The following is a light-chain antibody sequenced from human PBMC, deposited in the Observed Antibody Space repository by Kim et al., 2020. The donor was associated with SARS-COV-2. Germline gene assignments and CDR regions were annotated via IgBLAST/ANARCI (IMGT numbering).Light chain of an antibody. CDR1: QTVNIY. J-gene: IGKJ4*01. V-gene: IGKV1-39*01. CDR2: AAS. Sequence: SVGDTVTITCLTSQTVNIYLNWYQQKPGKAPELLIYAASTLQSGVPSRFSGSGFGTDFTLTINSLQPEDFATYYCQESYITAALSFGGGTKVDIK. CDR3: QESYITAALS.